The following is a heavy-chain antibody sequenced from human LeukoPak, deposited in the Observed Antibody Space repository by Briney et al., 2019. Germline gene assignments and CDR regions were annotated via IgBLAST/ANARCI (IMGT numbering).Heavy chain of an antibody. V-gene: IGHV4-39*01. D-gene: IGHD6-19*01. J-gene: IGHJ3*02. Sequence: SETLSLTCTVSGGSISSSSYYWGWIRQPPGKGLEWIGSIYYSGSTYYNPSLKSRVTISVDTSKNQFSLKLSSVTAADTAVYYCARTNPSSGWFKDAFDIWGQGTMVTVSS. CDR3: ARTNPSSGWFKDAFDI. CDR1: GGSISSSSYY. CDR2: IYYSGST.